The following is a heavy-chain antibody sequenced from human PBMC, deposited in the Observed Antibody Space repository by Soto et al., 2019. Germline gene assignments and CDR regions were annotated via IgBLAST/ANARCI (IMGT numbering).Heavy chain of an antibody. V-gene: IGHV3-74*01. CDR3: XXXXXXXHFDC. J-gene: IGHJ4*02. Sequence: EVQLVESGGGLVQPGGSLRLSCAASGFTFSTYWMHWVXXXXXXGLVWVSRIHSDGSSTTYADSVKGRCTISRDNXXXXXXXXXXXXXXXXXXXXXXXXXXXXXHFDCWGQGTLVIVSS. CDR1: GFTFSTYW. CDR2: IHSDGSST.